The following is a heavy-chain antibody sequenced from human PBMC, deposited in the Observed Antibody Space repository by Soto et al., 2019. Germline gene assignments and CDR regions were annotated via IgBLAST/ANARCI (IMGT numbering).Heavy chain of an antibody. CDR2: IKQDGSEK. J-gene: IGHJ5*02. CDR1: GFTFSSYW. CDR3: ARDLRNYDILTGYYVEGGGWFDP. Sequence: PGGSLRLSCAASGFTFSSYWMSWVRQAPGKGLEWVANIKQDGSEKYYVDSVKGRFTISRDNAKNSLYLQMNSLRAEDTAVYYCARDLRNYDILTGYYVEGGGWFDPWGQGTLVTAPQ. V-gene: IGHV3-7*05. D-gene: IGHD3-9*01.